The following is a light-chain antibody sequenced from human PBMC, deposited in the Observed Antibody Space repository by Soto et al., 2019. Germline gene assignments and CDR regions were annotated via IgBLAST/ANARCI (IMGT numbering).Light chain of an antibody. Sequence: DIQMTQSPSTLSASVGDRVTITCRASQSISSWLAWYQQKPGKAPKLLIYDASNLETGVPSRFSGSGSGTDFTFTISSLQPEDIATYYRQQYDNLPLTFGGGTKVDIK. J-gene: IGKJ4*01. CDR2: DAS. CDR3: QQYDNLPLT. CDR1: QSISSW. V-gene: IGKV1-33*01.